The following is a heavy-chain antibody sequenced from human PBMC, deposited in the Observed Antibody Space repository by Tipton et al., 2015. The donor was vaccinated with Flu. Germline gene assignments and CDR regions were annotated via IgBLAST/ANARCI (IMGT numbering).Heavy chain of an antibody. CDR1: GDSIRSSNYY. CDR3: ARGIAAAATGWLDP. J-gene: IGHJ5*02. Sequence: GLVKPSETLSLTCGVSGDSIRSSNYYWGWIRQPPGKGLEWIGYIYYSGSTNYNPSLKSRVTISVDTSKNQFSLKLSSVTAADTAVYYCARGIAAAATGWLDPWGQGTLVTVSS. V-gene: IGHV4-61*01. CDR2: IYYSGST. D-gene: IGHD6-13*01.